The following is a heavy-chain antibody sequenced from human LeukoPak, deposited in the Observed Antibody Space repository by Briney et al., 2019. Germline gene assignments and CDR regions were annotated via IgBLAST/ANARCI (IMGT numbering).Heavy chain of an antibody. J-gene: IGHJ6*03. D-gene: IGHD3-22*01. CDR2: IIPIFGTA. CDR3: ARAPHYYDSSGYYSYYYYYYMDV. Sequence: SVKVSCKASGGTFSSYAISWVRQAPGQGLEWMGGIIPIFGTANYAQKFQGRVTITTDESTSTAYMELSSLRSEDTAVYYCARAPHYYDSSGYYSYYYYYYMDVWGKGTTVTVSS. CDR1: GGTFSSYA. V-gene: IGHV1-69*05.